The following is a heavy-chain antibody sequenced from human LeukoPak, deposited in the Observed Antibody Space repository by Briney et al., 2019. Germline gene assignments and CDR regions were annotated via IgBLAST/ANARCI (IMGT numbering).Heavy chain of an antibody. V-gene: IGHV4-4*02. CDR2: IFHSGIA. CDR1: GVSITNNHY. Sequence: SGTLSLTCAVSGVSITNNHYWTWVRQPPGKGLEWIADIFHSGIANYNPSLKSRVTISMDKSKNQFSLKLSSVTAADTAVYYCHYGMDVWGQGTTVTVSS. J-gene: IGHJ6*02. CDR3: HYGMDV.